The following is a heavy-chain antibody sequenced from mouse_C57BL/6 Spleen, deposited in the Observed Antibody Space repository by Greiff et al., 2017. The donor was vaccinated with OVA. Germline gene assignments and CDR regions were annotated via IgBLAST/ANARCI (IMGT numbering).Heavy chain of an antibody. CDR2: IWSDGST. CDR3: ARQNPYDYDLDY. Sequence: QVQLQQSGPGLVAPSQSLSITCTVSGFSLTSYGVHWVRQPPGKGLEWLVVIWSDGSTTYNSALISRMSISKDNSKSQVFLKMNSLQTDDTAMYYCARQNPYDYDLDYWGQGTSVTVSS. V-gene: IGHV2-6-1*01. J-gene: IGHJ4*01. CDR1: GFSLTSYG.